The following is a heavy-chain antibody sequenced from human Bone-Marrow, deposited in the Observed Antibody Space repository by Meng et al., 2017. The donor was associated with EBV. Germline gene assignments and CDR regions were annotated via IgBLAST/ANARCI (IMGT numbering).Heavy chain of an antibody. Sequence: RLQASGPGLGKASGTLSLTWAVSGGSIRTNFWWSWVRQSPGKGLEWIGEIYYSGTTTYNPSLKSRVTISVDKSKNQFSLKLTSVTAADTAVYYCARGSIKSGSYSIDSWGQGILVTVSS. CDR1: GGSIRTNFW. V-gene: IGHV4-4*02. CDR2: IYYSGTT. J-gene: IGHJ4*02. CDR3: ARGSIKSGSYSIDS. D-gene: IGHD1-26*01.